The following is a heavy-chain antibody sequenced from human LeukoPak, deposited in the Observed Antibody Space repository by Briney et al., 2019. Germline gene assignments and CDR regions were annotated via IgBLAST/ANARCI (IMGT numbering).Heavy chain of an antibody. V-gene: IGHV4-38-2*01. D-gene: IGHD5-24*01. Sequence: SETLSLTCAVSGYSISSDFYWGWIRQPPGKGLEWIGSIYHSGSTYYNPSLERRVTISLDTSKNQFSLKLSSVTAADTAMYYCARGQRWLQYDDAFDIWGQGTMVIVSS. CDR3: ARGQRWLQYDDAFDI. J-gene: IGHJ3*02. CDR2: IYHSGST. CDR1: GYSISSDFY.